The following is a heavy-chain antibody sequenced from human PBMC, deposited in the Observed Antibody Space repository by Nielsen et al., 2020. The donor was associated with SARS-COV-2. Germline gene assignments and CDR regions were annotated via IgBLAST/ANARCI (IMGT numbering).Heavy chain of an antibody. CDR1: GYTFTSYY. CDR3: AKDSYLVRRVVTDLWY. V-gene: IGHV1-3*01. D-gene: IGHD3-10*01. J-gene: IGHJ4*02. CDR2: INPGNGNT. Sequence: ASVKVSCKASGYTFTSYYMHWVRQAPGQGLEWMGWINPGNGNTKYSQKFQGRVTITRERSANTAYMELSSLRSEDTAVYYCAKDSYLVRRVVTDLWYWGQGTLVTVSS.